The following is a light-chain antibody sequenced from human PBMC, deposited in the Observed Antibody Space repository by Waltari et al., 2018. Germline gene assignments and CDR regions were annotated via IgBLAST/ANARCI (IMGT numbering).Light chain of an antibody. CDR3: CSYAGGATWV. V-gene: IGLV2-23*02. J-gene: IGLJ3*02. CDR2: EVT. Sequence: QSALTQPASVSGSAGQSITISCTGTSDDVGSYHFVPWYQPNPGKAPRLLLSEVTKRPSGVSSRFSGSKSGITASLTISGLQTEDEADYYCCSYAGGATWVFGGGTKLTVL. CDR1: SDDVGSYHF.